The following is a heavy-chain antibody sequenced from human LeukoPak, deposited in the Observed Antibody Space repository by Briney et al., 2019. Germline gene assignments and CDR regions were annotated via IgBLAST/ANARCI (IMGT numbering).Heavy chain of an antibody. V-gene: IGHV3-30*04. J-gene: IGHJ4*02. CDR1: GFTFSSYA. CDR3: ARDPLGQPTYYFDY. CDR2: ISYDGSIK. D-gene: IGHD6-13*01. Sequence: GGSLRLSCAASGFTFSSYAMHWVRQAPGKGLDWVAVISYDGSIKYYADSVKGRFTISRDNSKNTLYLQMNSLRADDTAVFHCARDPLGQPTYYFDYWGQGTLVTVSS.